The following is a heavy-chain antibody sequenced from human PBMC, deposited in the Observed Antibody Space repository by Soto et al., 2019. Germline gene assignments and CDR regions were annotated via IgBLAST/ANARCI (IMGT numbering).Heavy chain of an antibody. CDR3: AKRVIAAAGTDYFDY. J-gene: IGHJ4*02. D-gene: IGHD6-13*01. CDR1: GFTFSSYA. CDR2: ISGSGGST. Sequence: GGSLRLSCAASGFTFSSYAMSWVRQAPGKGLEWVSAISGSGGSTYYADSVKGRFTISRDNSMNTLYLQMNSLRAEDMAVYYCAKRVIAAAGTDYFDYWGQGTLVTVSS. V-gene: IGHV3-23*01.